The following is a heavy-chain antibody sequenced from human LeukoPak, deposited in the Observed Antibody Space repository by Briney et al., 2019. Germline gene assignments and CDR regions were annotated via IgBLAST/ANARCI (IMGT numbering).Heavy chain of an antibody. CDR1: GFTFSSYA. D-gene: IGHD4-17*01. Sequence: GGSLKLSCAASGFTFSSYAMSWVRRAPGKGLEWVSGISDTGRSTYYADSVKGRFSISRSNSKNTLYLQMNSLRDEDTAVYYCAKVLRGLAYYGDYRDWGQGTLVTVSS. V-gene: IGHV3-23*01. CDR3: AKVLRGLAYYGDYRD. J-gene: IGHJ4*02. CDR2: ISDTGRST.